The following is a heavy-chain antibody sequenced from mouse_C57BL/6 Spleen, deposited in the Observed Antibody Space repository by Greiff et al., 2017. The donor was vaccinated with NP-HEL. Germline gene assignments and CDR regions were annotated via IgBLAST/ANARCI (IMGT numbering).Heavy chain of an antibody. Sequence: QVQLQQSGPELVRPGVSVKISCKGSGYTFTDYAMHWVKQSHAKSLEWIGVISTYYGDASYNQKFKDKATMTVDKSSSTAYMELARLTSEDSAVYYCARRRNYYGSSPYWYFDVWGTGTTVTVSS. CDR3: ARRRNYYGSSPYWYFDV. J-gene: IGHJ1*03. CDR2: ISTYYGDA. D-gene: IGHD1-1*01. V-gene: IGHV1-67*01. CDR1: GYTFTDYA.